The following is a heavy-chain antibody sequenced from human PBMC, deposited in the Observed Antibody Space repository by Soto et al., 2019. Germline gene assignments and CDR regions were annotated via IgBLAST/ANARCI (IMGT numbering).Heavy chain of an antibody. CDR1: GFDFSTFG. V-gene: IGHV3-48*04. CDR2: ISSSSGTI. CDR3: ARGTYRSKTDFDY. Sequence: GGSLRLSCAASGFDFSTFGMTWIRQAPGSGLEWVSYISSSSGTISYANSVKGRFTISRDNAQNSLYLQMTSLRAEDTAVYYCARGTYRSKTDFDYWGQGTLVTVSS. D-gene: IGHD6-13*01. J-gene: IGHJ4*02.